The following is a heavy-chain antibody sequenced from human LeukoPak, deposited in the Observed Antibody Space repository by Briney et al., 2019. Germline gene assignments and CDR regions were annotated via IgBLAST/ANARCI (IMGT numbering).Heavy chain of an antibody. J-gene: IGHJ3*02. CDR2: INPNSGGT. V-gene: IGHV1-2*04. Sequence: SVKVSCNASGGTFSSYAISWVRQAPGQGLEWMGWINPNSGGTNYARKFQGWVTMTRDTSISTAYMELSRLRSDDTAVYYCARVGYCSSTGCSSPKLDAFDIWGQGTMVTVSS. CDR3: ARVGYCSSTGCSSPKLDAFDI. CDR1: GGTFSSYA. D-gene: IGHD2-2*01.